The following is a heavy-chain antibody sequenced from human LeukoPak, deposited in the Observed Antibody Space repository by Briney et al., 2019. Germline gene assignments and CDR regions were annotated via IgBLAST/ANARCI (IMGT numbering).Heavy chain of an antibody. J-gene: IGHJ4*02. CDR1: GFTFSNAW. CDR3: TTSGTYYPDTFDY. V-gene: IGHV3-15*04. D-gene: IGHD1-26*01. Sequence: GGSLRLSCAASGFTFSNAWMSWVRQAPGEGLEWVGRIESKTDGGTTDSAAPVKGRFTISRDDSKNTLYLQINSLKTEDTAVYYCTTSGTYYPDTFDYWGQGTLVTVSS. CDR2: IESKTDGGTT.